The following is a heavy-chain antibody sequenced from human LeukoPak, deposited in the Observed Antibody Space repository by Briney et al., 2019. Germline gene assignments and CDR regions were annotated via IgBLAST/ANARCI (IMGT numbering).Heavy chain of an antibody. CDR2: ISGSGGST. CDR1: GFTFSSNA. V-gene: IGHV3-23*01. CDR3: ARAFGSGSQVINYFDF. J-gene: IGHJ4*02. Sequence: GGSLRLSCAASGFTFSSNAMSWVRQAPGKGLEWVSAISGSGGSTYYADSVKGRFTISRDSAKNMVYLQMNSQRAEDTAVYYCARAFGSGSQVINYFDFWGQGTLVTVSS. D-gene: IGHD3-10*01.